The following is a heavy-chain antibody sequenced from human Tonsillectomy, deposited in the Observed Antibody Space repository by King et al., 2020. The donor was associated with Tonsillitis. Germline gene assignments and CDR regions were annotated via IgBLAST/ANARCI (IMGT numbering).Heavy chain of an antibody. CDR1: GDSISNSY. V-gene: IGHV4-4*07. D-gene: IGHD3-22*01. CDR2: IYSSGSP. Sequence: VQLQESGPGLVKPSETLSLTCTVSGDSISNSYWNWIRQPAGKRLEWLGRIYSSGSPTYNPSLKGRITMSIYKSKNQFSLKLTSLTAADTAVYYCARDIKISVGYSQPGAFNIGGQGTMVTVSS. J-gene: IGHJ3*02. CDR3: ARDIKISVGYSQPGAFNI.